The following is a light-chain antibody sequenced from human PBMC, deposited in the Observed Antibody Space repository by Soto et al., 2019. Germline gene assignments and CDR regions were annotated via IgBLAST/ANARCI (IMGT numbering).Light chain of an antibody. CDR2: GAS. V-gene: IGKV3-20*01. J-gene: IGKJ5*01. CDR1: QSVASSY. CDR3: QLLIN. Sequence: EIVITPSPATLAVSPGAHATLSCRASQSVASSYLAWYQQKPGQAPRLLIYGASNRAAGIPDRFSGSGSATDFTLTISRLEPEDFAVYFCQLLINFGQGTRLEIK.